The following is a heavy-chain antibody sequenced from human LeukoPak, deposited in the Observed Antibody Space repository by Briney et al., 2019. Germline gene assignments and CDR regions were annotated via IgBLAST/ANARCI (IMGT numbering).Heavy chain of an antibody. J-gene: IGHJ6*03. CDR1: GYTFTSYG. CDR2: ISAYNGNT. V-gene: IGHV1-18*01. Sequence: ASVKVSCKASGYTFTSYGISWVRQASGQGLEWTGWISAYNGNTNYAQKLQGRVTMTTDTSTSTAYMELRSLRSDDTAVYYCARVVMGYGDYRGAYDYMDVWGKGTTVTVSS. D-gene: IGHD4-17*01. CDR3: ARVVMGYGDYRGAYDYMDV.